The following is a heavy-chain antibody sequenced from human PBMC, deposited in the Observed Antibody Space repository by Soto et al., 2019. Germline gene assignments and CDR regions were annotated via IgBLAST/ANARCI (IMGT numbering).Heavy chain of an antibody. CDR2: IFHSGNT. CDR3: VREGTKISPQGYITAAGRFDP. V-gene: IGHV4-30-4*01. Sequence: QVQLQESGPGLVKPSQTLSLTCTVSGGSITTDDYFWSWIRQSPERGLEWIGFIFHSGNTFNNPSLSGRASLSVDTSKNEVSLNLTSVTAADTAVYYCVREGTKISPQGYITAAGRFDPWGQGALVTVSS. J-gene: IGHJ5*02. CDR1: GGSITTDDYF. D-gene: IGHD6-25*01.